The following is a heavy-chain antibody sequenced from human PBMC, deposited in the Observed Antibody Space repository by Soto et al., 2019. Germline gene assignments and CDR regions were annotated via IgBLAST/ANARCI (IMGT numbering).Heavy chain of an antibody. CDR1: GFTFSSYA. Sequence: QVQLVESGGGVVQPGRSLRLSCAASGFTFSSYAMHWVRQAPGKGLEWVAVISYDGSNKYYADSVKGRFTISRDNSKNTLYLQMNSLRAEDTAVYYCARDGVEEHSSSDWYFDRWGRGTLLTVSS. D-gene: IGHD6-6*01. CDR3: ARDGVEEHSSSDWYFDR. V-gene: IGHV3-30-3*01. J-gene: IGHJ2*01. CDR2: ISYDGSNK.